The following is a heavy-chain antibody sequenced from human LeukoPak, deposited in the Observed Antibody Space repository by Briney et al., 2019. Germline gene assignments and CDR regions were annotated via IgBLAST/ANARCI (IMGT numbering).Heavy chain of an antibody. J-gene: IGHJ3*02. CDR2: IIPILGIA. CDR3: ARDRITGYCSGGSCYGDAFDI. V-gene: IGHV1-69*04. D-gene: IGHD2-15*01. Sequence: SVKVSRKASGGTFSSYAISWVRQAPGQGLEWMGRIIPILGIANYAQKFQGRVTITADKSTSTAYMELSSLRSEDTAVYYCARDRITGYCSGGSCYGDAFDIWGQGTMVSVSS. CDR1: GGTFSSYA.